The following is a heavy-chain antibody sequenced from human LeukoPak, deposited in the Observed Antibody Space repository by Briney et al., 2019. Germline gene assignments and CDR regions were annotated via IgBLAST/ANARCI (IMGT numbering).Heavy chain of an antibody. V-gene: IGHV4-39*01. Sequence: SETLSLTCTVSGGSISSRSYYWGWIRQPPGKGLEWIGSIYYSGSTYYNPSLKSRVTISVDTSKNQFSLKLSSVTAADTAVYYCARRGSGSYYATGFDPWGQGTLVTVSS. CDR2: IYYSGST. J-gene: IGHJ5*02. CDR3: ARRGSGSYYATGFDP. CDR1: GGSISSRSYY. D-gene: IGHD3-10*01.